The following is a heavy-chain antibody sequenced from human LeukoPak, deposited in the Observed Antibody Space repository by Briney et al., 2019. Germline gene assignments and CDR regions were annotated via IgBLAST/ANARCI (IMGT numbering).Heavy chain of an antibody. J-gene: IGHJ4*02. Sequence: QPGGSLRLSCAASGFTFSSYWMNWVRQAPGKGLEWVANIKQNGSEKYYVDFVKGRFTISRDNAKNSLYLQMNSLRAEDTAVYYCAKDYGGNSLDYWGQGTLVTVSS. CDR2: IKQNGSEK. D-gene: IGHD4-23*01. CDR3: AKDYGGNSLDY. V-gene: IGHV3-7*01. CDR1: GFTFSSYW.